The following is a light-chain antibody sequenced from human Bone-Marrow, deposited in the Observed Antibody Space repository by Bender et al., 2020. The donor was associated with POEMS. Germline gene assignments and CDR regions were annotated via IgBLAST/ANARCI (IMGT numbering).Light chain of an antibody. J-gene: IGLJ2*01. Sequence: QSALTQPPSASGSPGQSVTISCTGTSSDVGGYNYVSWYQQHPGKTPKLLIYDVKYRPSGVSNRFSGSKSGNTASLTISGLQAEDEADYYCSSYTTSSTLVVFGGGTKLTVL. CDR2: DVK. V-gene: IGLV2-14*01. CDR3: SSYTTSSTLVV. CDR1: SSDVGGYNY.